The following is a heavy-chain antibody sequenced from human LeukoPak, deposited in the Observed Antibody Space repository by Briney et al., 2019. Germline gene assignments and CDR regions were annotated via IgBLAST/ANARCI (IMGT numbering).Heavy chain of an antibody. CDR3: AKGDYGGDFRYYDY. CDR1: GFTFRSYA. J-gene: IGHJ4*02. CDR2: ISGSGGDT. V-gene: IGHV3-23*01. Sequence: GGSLRLSCAASGFTFRSYAMSWVRQAPGRGLEWVSAISGSGGDTYYSDSVKGRFTISRDNSKITLDLQMNRLRAEDTAVFYCAKGDYGGDFRYYDYWGPGILVTVSS. D-gene: IGHD4-23*01.